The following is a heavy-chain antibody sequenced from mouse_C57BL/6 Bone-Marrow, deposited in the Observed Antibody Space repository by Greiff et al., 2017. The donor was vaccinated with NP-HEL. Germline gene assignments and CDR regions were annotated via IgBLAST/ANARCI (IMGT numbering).Heavy chain of an antibody. CDR3: ARHYYSNYFDY. Sequence: DVKLVESGGDLVKPGGSLKLSCAASGFTFSSYGMSWVRQTPDKRLEWVATISSGGSYTYYPDSVKGRFTISRDNAKNTLYLQMSSPKSEDTAMYYCARHYYSNYFDYWGQGTTLTVSS. D-gene: IGHD2-5*01. CDR2: ISSGGSYT. J-gene: IGHJ2*01. CDR1: GFTFSSYG. V-gene: IGHV5-6*02.